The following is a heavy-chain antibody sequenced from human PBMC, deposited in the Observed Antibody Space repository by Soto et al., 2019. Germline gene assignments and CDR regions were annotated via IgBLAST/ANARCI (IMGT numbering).Heavy chain of an antibody. J-gene: IGHJ4*02. CDR1: GYTFTGYY. CDR3: DRDKVYDYVGTGFDY. V-gene: IGHV1-2*02. CDR2: INPNSGGT. Sequence: ASVNVSFKASGYTFTGYYMHWVRQAPGQGLEWMGWINPNSGGTNYAQKFQGRVTMTRDTSISTAYMELSRLRSDGTAVYYCDRDKVYDYVGTGFDYWGQGTLVAV. D-gene: IGHD3-10*02.